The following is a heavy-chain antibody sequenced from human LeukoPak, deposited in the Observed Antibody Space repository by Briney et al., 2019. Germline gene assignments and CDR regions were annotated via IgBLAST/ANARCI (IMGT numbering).Heavy chain of an antibody. D-gene: IGHD1-26*01. CDR2: ISSISSTI. V-gene: IGHV3-48*01. CDR3: AKDREYYMDV. Sequence: PGGSLRLSCAASGFTFNSYVMNWVRQAPGKGLEWVSYISSISSTIYYADSVKGRFTISRDNSKNTLYLQMNSLRAEDTAVYYCAKDREYYMDVWGKGTTVTISS. CDR1: GFTFNSYV. J-gene: IGHJ6*03.